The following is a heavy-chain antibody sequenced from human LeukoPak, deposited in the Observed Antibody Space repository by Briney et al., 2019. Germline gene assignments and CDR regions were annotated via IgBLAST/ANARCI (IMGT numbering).Heavy chain of an antibody. CDR3: ARGKDYYGSGSYYRFDY. CDR2: IIPIFGTA. J-gene: IGHJ4*02. V-gene: IGHV1-69*05. CDR1: GGTFSSYA. Sequence: SVKVSCKASGGTFSSYAISWVRQAPGQGLEWMGRIIPIFGTANYAQKFQGRVTITTDESTSTAYMELSSLRSEDTAVHYCARGKDYYGSGSYYRFDYWGQGTLVTVSS. D-gene: IGHD3-10*01.